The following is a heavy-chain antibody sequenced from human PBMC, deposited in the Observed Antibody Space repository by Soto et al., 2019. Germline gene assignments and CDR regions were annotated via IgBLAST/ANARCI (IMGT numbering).Heavy chain of an antibody. CDR3: AKGRQGGYNYFKS. V-gene: IGHV3-23*01. CDR1: GFTFHSYA. D-gene: IGHD1-26*01. CDR2: ISATGGSAWVSVISGTGGST. Sequence: EGQMFESGGGLVQPGGSLRLSCATSGFTFHSYAMSWVRQAPGKGLEWVSGISATGGSAWVSVISGTGGSTFYADTVRGRFTISRDDSKSTLYLQMNNVSAEDTAVYYCAKGRQGGYNYFKSWGQGTLVTVSS. J-gene: IGHJ4*02.